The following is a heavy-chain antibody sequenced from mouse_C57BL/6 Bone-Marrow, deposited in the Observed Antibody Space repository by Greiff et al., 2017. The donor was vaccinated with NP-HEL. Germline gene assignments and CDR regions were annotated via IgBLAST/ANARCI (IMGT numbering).Heavy chain of an antibody. D-gene: IGHD2-2*01. V-gene: IGHV14-1*01. CDR2: IDPEDGDT. CDR3: TIYYGYEAY. J-gene: IGHJ3*01. CDR1: GFNIKDYY. Sequence: VQLQQSGAELVRPGASVKLSCTASGFNIKDYYMHWVKQRPEQGLEWIGRIDPEDGDTEYAPKFQGKATMTANTSSNPAYLQLSSLTSEDTAVYYCTIYYGYEAYWGQGTLVTVSA.